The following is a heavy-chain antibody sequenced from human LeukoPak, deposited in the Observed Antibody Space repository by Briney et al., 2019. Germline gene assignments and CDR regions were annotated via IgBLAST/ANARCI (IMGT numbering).Heavy chain of an antibody. Sequence: ETGGSLRLSCAASGFTFSSYEMNWVRQAPGKGLEWVSYISSDGKVIYYADSVRGRFTISRDNAKNSLYLQVASLRVEDTAFYYCVRDSSAWGRAGFDYWGQGILVTVSS. CDR1: GFTFSSYE. CDR3: VRDSSAWGRAGFDY. V-gene: IGHV3-48*03. J-gene: IGHJ4*02. D-gene: IGHD3-16*01. CDR2: ISSDGKVI.